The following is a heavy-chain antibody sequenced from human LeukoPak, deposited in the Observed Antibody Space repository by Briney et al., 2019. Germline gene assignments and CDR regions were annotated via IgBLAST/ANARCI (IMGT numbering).Heavy chain of an antibody. CDR1: RLTVSSNY. CDR3: AAASSGYYSHDAFDI. Sequence: GGSLRLSCAASRLTVSSNYMSWVRQAPGKGLEWVSVIYSGGSTYYADSVKGRFTISRDNSKNTLYLQMNSLRAEDTAVYYCAAASSGYYSHDAFDIWGQGTMVTVSS. J-gene: IGHJ3*02. D-gene: IGHD3-22*01. V-gene: IGHV3-53*01. CDR2: IYSGGST.